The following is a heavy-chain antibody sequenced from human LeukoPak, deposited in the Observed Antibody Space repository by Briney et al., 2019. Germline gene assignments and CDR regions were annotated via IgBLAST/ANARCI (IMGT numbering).Heavy chain of an antibody. CDR1: GGSLSTYY. CDR3: ARETSQKGAHYMDV. Sequence: PSETLSLTCSVSGGSLSTYYWSWIRQPPGKGLEWIGYIYYTGSTDSNPSLKSRVTISVDTSKNQFSLKLSSVTAADTAVYYCARETSQKGAHYMDVWGKGTTVTISS. J-gene: IGHJ6*03. V-gene: IGHV4-59*01. CDR2: IYYTGST. D-gene: IGHD3-16*01.